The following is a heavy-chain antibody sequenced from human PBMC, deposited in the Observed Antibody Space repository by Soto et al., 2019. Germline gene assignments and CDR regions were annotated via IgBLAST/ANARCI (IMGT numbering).Heavy chain of an antibody. Sequence: QLQLQESGPGLVKPSETLSLTCTVSGGSISSSSYFWGWIRQHPGKGLEWIGSIYYSGSTYYNPSLNSRVTAAVDTIKHQFSMKPSSVTAADTPVYDCARHPSDFWFDPWGQGTLVTVSS. J-gene: IGHJ5*02. CDR3: ARHPSDFWFDP. V-gene: IGHV4-39*01. CDR2: IYYSGST. D-gene: IGHD2-21*02. CDR1: GGSISSSSYF.